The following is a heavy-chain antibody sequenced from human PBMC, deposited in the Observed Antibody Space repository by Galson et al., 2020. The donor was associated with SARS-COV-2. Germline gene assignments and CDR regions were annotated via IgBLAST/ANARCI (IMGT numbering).Heavy chain of an antibody. J-gene: IGHJ4*02. D-gene: IGHD5-12*01. CDR2: WKRSGV. CDR1: GITFDDYA. Sequence: SLKISCAASGITFDDYAMHWVRQAPGKGPQWVSTWKRSGVAHADSVKGRFSVSRDNAKNSLYLQMNALGPEDTGLYYCAIDPTITATDLNFDYWGQGTLVTVSS. V-gene: IGHV3-9*01. CDR3: AIDPTITATDLNFDY.